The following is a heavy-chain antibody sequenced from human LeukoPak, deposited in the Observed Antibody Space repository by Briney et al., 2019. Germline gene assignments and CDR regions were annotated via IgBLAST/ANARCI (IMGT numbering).Heavy chain of an antibody. D-gene: IGHD5-18*01. CDR2: INHSGST. J-gene: IGHJ4*02. CDR1: GGSFSGYY. V-gene: IGHV4-34*01. Sequence: SETLSLTCAVYGGSFSGYYWSWIRQPPGKGLEWIGEINHSGSTNYNPSLKSRVTIPVDTSKNQFSLKLSSVTAADTAVYYCARGRGYSYGLRFDYWGQGTLVTVSS. CDR3: ARGRGYSYGLRFDY.